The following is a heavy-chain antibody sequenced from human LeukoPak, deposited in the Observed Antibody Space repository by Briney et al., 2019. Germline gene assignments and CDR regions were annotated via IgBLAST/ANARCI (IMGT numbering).Heavy chain of an antibody. CDR1: GYTFTTYD. D-gene: IGHD4-17*01. CDR2: MNPNSGNT. J-gene: IGHJ4*02. Sequence: GASVKVSCKASGYTFTTYDINWVRQATGQGLEWMGWMNPNSGNTGYAQKFQGRVTITRNTSITTAYMELTSLRSEDTAVYYCARGRPFDGDYPRIFDSWGQGTLVTVSS. CDR3: ARGRPFDGDYPRIFDS. V-gene: IGHV1-8*03.